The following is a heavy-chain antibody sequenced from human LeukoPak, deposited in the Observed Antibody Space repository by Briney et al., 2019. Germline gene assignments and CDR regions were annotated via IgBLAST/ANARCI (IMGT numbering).Heavy chain of an antibody. CDR2: ISAYSGNT. Sequence: ASVKVSCKASGYIFPSYGITWVRQAPGQGLEWMGWISAYSGNTKYAQKFQGRVTMTTDTSTSTAYMELRSLRSDDTAVYYCARPLGRCSSTSCYGYYYGMDVWGQGTTVTVSS. CDR3: ARPLGRCSSTSCYGYYYGMDV. J-gene: IGHJ6*02. V-gene: IGHV1-18*01. CDR1: GYIFPSYG. D-gene: IGHD2-2*01.